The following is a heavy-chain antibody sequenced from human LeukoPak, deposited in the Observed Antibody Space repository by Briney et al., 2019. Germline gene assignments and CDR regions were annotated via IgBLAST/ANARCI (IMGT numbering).Heavy chain of an antibody. CDR3: ARDNSGYDELDY. J-gene: IGHJ4*02. D-gene: IGHD5-12*01. Sequence: GGSLRLSCAASGFTFGSYSMNWVRQAPGKGLEWVSSISSSSSYIYYADSVKGRFTISRDNAKNSLYLQMNSLRAEDTAVYYCARDNSGYDELDYWGQGTLVTVSS. CDR1: GFTFGSYS. V-gene: IGHV3-21*01. CDR2: ISSSSSYI.